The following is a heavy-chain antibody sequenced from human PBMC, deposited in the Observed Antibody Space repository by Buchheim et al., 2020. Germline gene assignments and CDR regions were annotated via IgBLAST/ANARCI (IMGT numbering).Heavy chain of an antibody. CDR2: ISGSGGST. J-gene: IGHJ6*02. CDR3: AKERVWFGELLWNYYYYGMDV. D-gene: IGHD3-10*01. CDR1: GFTFSSYA. Sequence: EVQLLESGGGLVQPGGSLRLSCAASGFTFSSYAMSWVRQAPGKGLEWVSAISGSGGSTYYADSVKGRFTISRDNSKNTLYLQMNSLSAEDTAVYYCAKERVWFGELLWNYYYYGMDVWGQGTT. V-gene: IGHV3-23*01.